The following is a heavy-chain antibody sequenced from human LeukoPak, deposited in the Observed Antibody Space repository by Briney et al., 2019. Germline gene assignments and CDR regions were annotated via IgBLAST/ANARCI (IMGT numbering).Heavy chain of an antibody. J-gene: IGHJ4*02. D-gene: IGHD3-3*01. CDR3: AKNSDYDLWSGMDYYFDY. Sequence: GGSLRLSCAASGFTFSSYAMSWVRQAPGKGLEWVSAISGSGGSTYYADSVKGRFTISRDNSKNTLYLQMNSLRAEDTAVYYCAKNSDYDLWSGMDYYFDYWGQGTLVTVSS. CDR2: ISGSGGST. CDR1: GFTFSSYA. V-gene: IGHV3-23*01.